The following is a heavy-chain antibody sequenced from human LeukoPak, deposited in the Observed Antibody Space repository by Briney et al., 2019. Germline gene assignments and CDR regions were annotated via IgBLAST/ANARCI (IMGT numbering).Heavy chain of an antibody. V-gene: IGHV3-53*01. CDR3: ATGKDPKFWSGYPSPFDY. CDR1: GFTFSRYA. CDR2: TYSDGTT. D-gene: IGHD3-3*01. Sequence: GGSLRLSCAGSGFTFSRYAMHWVRQAPGKGLEWVSVTYSDGTTYYADSVKGRFTISRDNSKNTLDLQMNSLRAEDTATYYCATGKDPKFWSGYPSPFDYWGQGTLVTVSS. J-gene: IGHJ4*02.